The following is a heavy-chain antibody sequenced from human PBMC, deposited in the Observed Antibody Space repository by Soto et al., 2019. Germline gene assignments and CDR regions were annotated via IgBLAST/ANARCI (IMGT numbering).Heavy chain of an antibody. CDR2: IYYSGST. CDR3: ARHRGATTGAPQTFDI. CDR1: GGSISSSSYY. Sequence: SETLSLTCTVSGGSISSSSYYWGWIRQPPGKGLEWIGSIYYSGSTYYNPSLKSRVTISVDTSKNQFSLKLSSVTAADTAVYYCARHRGATTGAPQTFDIWGQGTMVTVSS. D-gene: IGHD1-26*01. V-gene: IGHV4-39*01. J-gene: IGHJ3*02.